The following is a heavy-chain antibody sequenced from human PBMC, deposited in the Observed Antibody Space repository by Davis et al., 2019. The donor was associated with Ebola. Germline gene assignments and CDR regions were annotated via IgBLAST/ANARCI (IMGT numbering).Heavy chain of an antibody. Sequence: GESLKISCTASGYSFTSYWIGWVRQTPGKGLEWMGIIYPGDSDTRYSPSFQGQVTISADKSISTAYLQWSSLKASDTAMYYCARWGIAARLPYYYYYGMDVWGQGTTVTVSS. CDR2: IYPGDSDT. J-gene: IGHJ6*02. CDR1: GYSFTSYW. CDR3: ARWGIAARLPYYYYYGMDV. V-gene: IGHV5-51*06. D-gene: IGHD6-6*01.